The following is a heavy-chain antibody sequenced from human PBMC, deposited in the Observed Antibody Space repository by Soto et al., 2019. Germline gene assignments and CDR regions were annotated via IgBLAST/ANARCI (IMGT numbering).Heavy chain of an antibody. CDR2: ISYDGSNK. CDR3: ARDRVIPLRCFDWLVSGMDV. D-gene: IGHD3-9*01. J-gene: IGHJ6*02. V-gene: IGHV3-30-3*01. Sequence: GGSLRLSCAASGFTFSSYAMHWVRQAPGKGLEWVAVISYDGSNKYYADSVKGRFTISRDNSKNTLYLQMNSLRAEDTAVYYCARDRVIPLRCFDWLVSGMDVWGQGTTVTVSS. CDR1: GFTFSSYA.